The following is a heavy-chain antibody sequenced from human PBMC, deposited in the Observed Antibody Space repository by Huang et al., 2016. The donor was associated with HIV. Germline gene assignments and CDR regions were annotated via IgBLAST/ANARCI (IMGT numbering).Heavy chain of an antibody. CDR1: GYTFTSYA. CDR2: INTNTGNP. D-gene: IGHD2-8*01. Sequence: QLVQSGSELKKPGASVKVSCKASGYTFTSYAMNWVRQAPGQGLEWMGWINTNTGNPTYAQGFTGRFVFSLDTSVNTADLQISSLRAEDTAVYYCARRRTWRLSDVFDIWGQGTLVTVSS. V-gene: IGHV7-4-1*02. CDR3: ARRRTWRLSDVFDI. J-gene: IGHJ3*02.